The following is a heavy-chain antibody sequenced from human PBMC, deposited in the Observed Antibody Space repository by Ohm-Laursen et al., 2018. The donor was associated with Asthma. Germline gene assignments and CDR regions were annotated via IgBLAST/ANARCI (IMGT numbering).Heavy chain of an antibody. CDR1: GDSISSGNNY. D-gene: IGHD3-22*01. J-gene: IGHJ4*02. V-gene: IGHV4-31*03. CDR2: IYYSGIT. CDR3: ARGTFNYESTGYYFFDH. Sequence: SQTLSLTCTVSGDSISSGNNYWSWIRQHPGKGLEWIGYIYYSGITYSNPSLRSRVSISVDTSKNQFSLKLSPVTAADTAVYYCARGTFNYESTGYYFFDHWGQGALVTVSS.